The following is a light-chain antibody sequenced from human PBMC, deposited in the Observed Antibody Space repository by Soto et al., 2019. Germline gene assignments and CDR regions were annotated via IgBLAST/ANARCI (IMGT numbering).Light chain of an antibody. V-gene: IGLV1-51*02. CDR2: ENN. CDR3: GTWDSSLSARGVV. CDR1: SSNIGNNY. J-gene: IGLJ2*01. Sequence: QSALTQPPSVSAAPGQKVTISCSGSSSNIGNNYVSWYQQLPGTAPKLLIYENNKRPSGIPDRFSGSKSGTSATLGITGLQTGDEADYYCGTWDSSLSARGVVFGGGTKVTVL.